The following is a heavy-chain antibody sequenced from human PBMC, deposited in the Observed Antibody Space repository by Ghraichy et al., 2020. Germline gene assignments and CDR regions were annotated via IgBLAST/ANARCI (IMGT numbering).Heavy chain of an antibody. Sequence: GGSLRLSCAASGFIFSDHFMDWVRQAPGKGLEWVGRSRNKARSYTTEYAASVKGRFTISRDDSKNSLYMQMNSLKTEDTAVYYCVRVHCSGGDCRLFDYWGQGTLVTVSS. CDR1: GFIFSDHF. D-gene: IGHD2-21*02. V-gene: IGHV3-72*01. CDR3: VRVHCSGGDCRLFDY. CDR2: SRNKARSYTT. J-gene: IGHJ4*02.